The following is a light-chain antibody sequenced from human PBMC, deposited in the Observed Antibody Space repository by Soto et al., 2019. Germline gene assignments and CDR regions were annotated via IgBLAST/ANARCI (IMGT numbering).Light chain of an antibody. CDR1: QSLSSTH. CDR3: QQYGSSPGT. V-gene: IGKV3-20*01. CDR2: AAS. Sequence: EIVLTQSPGTLSLSPGERATLSCRASQSLSSTHLAWYQQKPGQAPRLLIYAASSRATGIPDRFSGSGSGTDFTLTISRLEPEDFAVYYCQQYGSSPGTFGQGTMVELK. J-gene: IGKJ1*01.